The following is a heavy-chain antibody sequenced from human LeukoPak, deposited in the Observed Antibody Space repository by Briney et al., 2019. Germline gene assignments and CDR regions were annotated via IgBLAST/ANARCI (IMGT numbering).Heavy chain of an antibody. CDR3: ARGLGSGSYYGS. J-gene: IGHJ5*02. Sequence: ASVKVSCKASGYSFTSYRMHWVRQAPGQGLEWMGIINPSDVITTYAQKFQGRVTMTRDASTSTVYMELSGLTYEDTAVYYCARGLGSGSYYGSWGQGTLVTVSS. V-gene: IGHV1-46*01. D-gene: IGHD3-10*01. CDR1: GYSFTSYR. CDR2: INPSDVIT.